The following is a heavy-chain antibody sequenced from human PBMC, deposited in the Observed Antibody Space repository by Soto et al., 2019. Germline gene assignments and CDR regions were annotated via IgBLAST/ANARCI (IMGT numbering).Heavy chain of an antibody. V-gene: IGHV7-4-1*01. Sequence: LEWMGWINTNTGNPTYAQGFTGRFVFSLDTSVSTAYLQICSLKAEDTAVYYCARDCWGSSDDYDGMDVWGQGTTVTVS. CDR3: ARDCWGSSDDYDGMDV. CDR2: INTNTGNP. J-gene: IGHJ6*02. D-gene: IGHD6-6*01.